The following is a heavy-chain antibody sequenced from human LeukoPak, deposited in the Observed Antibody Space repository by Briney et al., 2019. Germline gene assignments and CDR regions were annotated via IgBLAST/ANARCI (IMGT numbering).Heavy chain of an antibody. CDR1: GYSFTSYW. J-gene: IGHJ4*02. CDR3: AFTSSGDGSGSDGFDY. V-gene: IGHV5-51*01. CDR2: IYPGDSDT. D-gene: IGHD3-10*01. Sequence: GESLKISCKGSGYSFTSYWIGWVRQMPGKGLEWMGIIYPGDSDTRYSPSFQGQVTISADKSISTAYLQWSSLKASDTAMYYCAFTSSGDGSGSDGFDYWGQGTLVTVSS.